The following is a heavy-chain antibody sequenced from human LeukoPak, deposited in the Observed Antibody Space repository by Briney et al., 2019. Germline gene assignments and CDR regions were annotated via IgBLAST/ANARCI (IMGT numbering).Heavy chain of an antibody. J-gene: IGHJ4*02. D-gene: IGHD4-23*01. CDR1: GFTVSSNY. Sequence: GGSLSLSCAASGFTVSSNYMSWVRQPPGKGLEWVSVNYSGGSTNNADSVKGRFTISRDNSKNTLYLQMNSLRAEDTAVYYSARQPLVDCSVTVVAPPSPFDDWGQGTLVTVSS. CDR2: NYSGGST. CDR3: ARQPLVDCSVTVVAPPSPFDD. V-gene: IGHV3-66*04.